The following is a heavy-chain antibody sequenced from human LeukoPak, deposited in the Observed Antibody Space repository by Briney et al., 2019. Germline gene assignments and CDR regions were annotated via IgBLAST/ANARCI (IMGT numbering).Heavy chain of an antibody. Sequence: GGSLRLSCAASGFTFSSYAMSWVRQAPGKGLEWVSAISGSGVTTYLADSVKGRFTISSDKSKNTLYLQMNSLRAEDTAVFYCAKSPECGGDCYNLSDWGQGTQVTVSS. CDR3: AKSPECGGDCYNLSD. CDR1: GFTFSSYA. V-gene: IGHV3-23*01. D-gene: IGHD2-21*01. J-gene: IGHJ4*02. CDR2: ISGSGVTT.